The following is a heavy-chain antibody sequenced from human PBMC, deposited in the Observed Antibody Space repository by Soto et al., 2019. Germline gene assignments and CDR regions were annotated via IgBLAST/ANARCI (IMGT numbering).Heavy chain of an antibody. CDR1: GYTFTSYG. Sequence: GASVKVSCKASGYTFTSYGISWVRQAPGQGLEWMGWISAYNGNTNYAQKLQDRVTMTTDTSTSTAYMELRSLRSDDTAVYYCARDLSTIRYCSSTSCYVSAYYYMDVWGKGTTVTVSS. V-gene: IGHV1-18*01. J-gene: IGHJ6*03. CDR2: ISAYNGNT. D-gene: IGHD2-2*01. CDR3: ARDLSTIRYCSSTSCYVSAYYYMDV.